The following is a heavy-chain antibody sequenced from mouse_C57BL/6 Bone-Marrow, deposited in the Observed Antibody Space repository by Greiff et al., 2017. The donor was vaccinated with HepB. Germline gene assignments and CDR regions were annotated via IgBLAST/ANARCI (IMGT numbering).Heavy chain of an antibody. J-gene: IGHJ3*01. D-gene: IGHD2-1*01. CDR1: GFTFNTYA. V-gene: IGHV10-3*01. CDR2: IRSKSSNYAT. Sequence: EVQGVESGGGLVQPKGSLKLSCAASGFTFNTYAMHWVRQAPGKGLEWVARIRSKSSNYATYYADSVKDRFTISRDDSQSMLYLQMNNLKTEDTAMYYCVRDEYYGNYGGFAYWGQGTLVTVSA. CDR3: VRDEYYGNYGGFAY.